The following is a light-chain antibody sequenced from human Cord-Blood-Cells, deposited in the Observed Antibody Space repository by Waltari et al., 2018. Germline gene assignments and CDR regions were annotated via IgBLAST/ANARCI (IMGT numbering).Light chain of an antibody. CDR3: QQYNNWAPLT. J-gene: IGKJ4*01. Sequence: EIVMPQSPATLSVSPGERATISCRASQSVSSNLAWYQQKPGQAPRLLIYGASTRATGIPARFSGSGSGTEVTLTISSLQSEDFAVYYCQQYNNWAPLTFGGGTKVEIK. CDR1: QSVSSN. CDR2: GAS. V-gene: IGKV3-15*01.